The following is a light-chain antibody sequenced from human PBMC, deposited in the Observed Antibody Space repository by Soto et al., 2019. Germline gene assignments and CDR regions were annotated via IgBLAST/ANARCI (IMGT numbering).Light chain of an antibody. CDR1: QSVSNNY. Sequence: LVMPQSPTSLSASPGERVTLSCRASQSVSNNYLAWYQQKPGQAPRLLIYGASSRATGIPDRFSGSGSGTDFTLTISRLEPEDFAVYYCQQYGSSPWTFGQGTKVDIK. CDR2: GAS. V-gene: IGKV3-20*01. CDR3: QQYGSSPWT. J-gene: IGKJ1*01.